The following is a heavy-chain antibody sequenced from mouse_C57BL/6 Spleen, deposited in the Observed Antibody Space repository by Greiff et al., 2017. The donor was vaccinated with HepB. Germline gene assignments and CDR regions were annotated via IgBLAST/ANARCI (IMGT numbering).Heavy chain of an antibody. CDR1: GYSITSGYY. D-gene: IGHD2-4*01. Sequence: EVQLVESGPGLVKPSQSLSLTCSVTGYSITSGYYWNWIRQFPGNKLEWMGYISYDGSNNYNPSLKNRISITRDTSKNQFFLKLNSVTTEDTATYYCARDKIYYDQGWYFDVWGTGTTVTVSS. CDR2: ISYDGSN. CDR3: ARDKIYYDQGWYFDV. J-gene: IGHJ1*03. V-gene: IGHV3-6*01.